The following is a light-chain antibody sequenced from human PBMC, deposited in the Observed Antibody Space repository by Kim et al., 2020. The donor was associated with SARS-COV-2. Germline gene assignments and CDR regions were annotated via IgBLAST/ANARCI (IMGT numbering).Light chain of an antibody. CDR3: QQYYSTPLT. Sequence: DIVMTQSPDSLAVSLGERATINCKSSQSVLYSSNNKNYLAWYQQKLGQPPKLLIYWASTRESGVPDRFSGSGSGTDFTLTISSLQAEDVAVYYCQQYYSTPLTFDGGTKVDIK. J-gene: IGKJ4*01. CDR2: WAS. CDR1: QSVLYSSNNKNY. V-gene: IGKV4-1*01.